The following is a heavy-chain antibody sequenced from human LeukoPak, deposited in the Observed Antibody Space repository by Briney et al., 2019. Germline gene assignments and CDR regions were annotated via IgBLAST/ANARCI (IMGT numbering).Heavy chain of an antibody. J-gene: IGHJ4*02. V-gene: IGHV3-30*04. CDR3: AREDSGWYRD. D-gene: IGHD6-19*01. CDR2: ILYDGSNK. CDR1: GFTFSSYA. Sequence: PGGSLRLSCAASGFTFSSYAMYWVRQAPGKGLQWVATILYDGSNKYYVDSVKGRFTISRDNSKNTLYLQMNSLRAEDTAVYYCAREDSGWYRDWGQGTLVTVSS.